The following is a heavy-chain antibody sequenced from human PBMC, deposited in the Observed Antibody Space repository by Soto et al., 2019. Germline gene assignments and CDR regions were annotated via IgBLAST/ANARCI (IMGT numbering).Heavy chain of an antibody. D-gene: IGHD3-22*01. CDR3: AKDSYYYDSSGYLVY. Sequence: EVQPLESGGGLVQPGGSLRLSCAASGFTFSSYGMSWVRQAPGKGLEWVSAISGSGGSTYYADSVKGRFTISRDNSKNTLYLQMNSLRAEDTAVYYCAKDSYYYDSSGYLVYWGQGTLVTVSS. V-gene: IGHV3-23*01. J-gene: IGHJ4*02. CDR1: GFTFSSYG. CDR2: ISGSGGST.